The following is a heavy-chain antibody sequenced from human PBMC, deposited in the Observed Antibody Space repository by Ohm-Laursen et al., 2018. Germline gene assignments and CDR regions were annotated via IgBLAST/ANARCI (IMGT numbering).Heavy chain of an antibody. Sequence: GTLSLTCTVSGGSINGYYWSWIRQPPGKGLEWIGYIYYSGSANYNPSLKSLVTISVDTSKNQFSLKLSSVTAADTAVYYCARARGTSQSHFDPWGQGTLVTVSS. CDR2: IYYSGSA. CDR3: ARARGTSQSHFDP. J-gene: IGHJ5*02. D-gene: IGHD2-2*01. V-gene: IGHV4-59*12. CDR1: GGSINGYY.